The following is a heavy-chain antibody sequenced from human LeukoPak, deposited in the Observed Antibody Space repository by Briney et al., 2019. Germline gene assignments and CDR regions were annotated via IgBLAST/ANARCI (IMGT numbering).Heavy chain of an antibody. CDR3: ARDVWDIVAPGSRFDP. J-gene: IGHJ5*02. CDR2: IYTSGST. D-gene: IGHD5-12*01. Sequence: SETLSLTCTVSGGSISSGSYYWSWIRQPAGKGLEWIGRIYTSGSTNYNPSLKSRVTISVDTSKNQFSLKLSSVTAADTAVYYCARDVWDIVAPGSRFDPWGQGTLVTVSS. CDR1: GGSISSGSYY. V-gene: IGHV4-61*02.